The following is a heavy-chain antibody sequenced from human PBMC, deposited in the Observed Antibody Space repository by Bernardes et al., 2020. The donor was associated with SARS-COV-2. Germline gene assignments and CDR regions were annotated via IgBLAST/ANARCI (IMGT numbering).Heavy chain of an antibody. CDR2: ISASGETS. Sequence: GGSLRLSCATSEFTFSDSAMSWVRQAPGKGLEWVSSISASGETSYYADFARGRFTTSRDNSKNLLYLQMNSLRAEDTAVYYCARIDEVTGIDYWGQGTLVTVSS. D-gene: IGHD2-21*02. V-gene: IGHV3-23*01. CDR1: EFTFSDSA. J-gene: IGHJ4*02. CDR3: ARIDEVTGIDY.